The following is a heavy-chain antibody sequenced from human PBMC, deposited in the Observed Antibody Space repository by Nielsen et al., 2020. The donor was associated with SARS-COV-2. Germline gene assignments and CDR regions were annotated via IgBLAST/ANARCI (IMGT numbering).Heavy chain of an antibody. CDR2: MWYHGGDE. Sequence: GESLKISCEASGFTLSSHGMHWVRQPPGKGLEWVAHMWYHGGDENYADSVRGRFTISRDLSKNTVYLQMSSLRVDDTAVYYCATHFVLGWLDSWGQGTLVAVSS. D-gene: IGHD2-21*01. J-gene: IGHJ5*01. CDR1: GFTLSSHG. V-gene: IGHV3-33*03. CDR3: ATHFVLGWLDS.